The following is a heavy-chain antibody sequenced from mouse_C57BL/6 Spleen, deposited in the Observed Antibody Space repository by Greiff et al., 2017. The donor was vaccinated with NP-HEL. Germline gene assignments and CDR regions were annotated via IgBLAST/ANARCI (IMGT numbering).Heavy chain of an antibody. CDR2: ISSGSSTI. Sequence: DVKLVESGGGLVKPGGSLKLSCAASGFTFSDYGMHWVRQAPEKGLEWVAYISSGSSTIYYADTVKGRFTISRDNAKNTLFLQMTSLRSEDTAMYYCARDYDIYWYFDVWGTGTTVTVSS. CDR1: GFTFSDYG. CDR3: ARDYDIYWYFDV. D-gene: IGHD2-4*01. J-gene: IGHJ1*03. V-gene: IGHV5-17*01.